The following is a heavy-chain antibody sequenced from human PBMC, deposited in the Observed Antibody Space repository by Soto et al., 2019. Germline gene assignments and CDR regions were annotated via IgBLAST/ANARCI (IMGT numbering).Heavy chain of an antibody. V-gene: IGHV1-69*13. D-gene: IGHD6-6*01. CDR2: IIPIFGTA. CDR1: GGTFSSYA. CDR3: ASYSSSSGYYYYGMDV. J-gene: IGHJ6*02. Sequence: SVKVSCKASGGTFSSYAISWVRQAPGQGLEWMGGIIPIFGTANYAQKIQGRVTITADESTRTAYMELSSLRSEDTAVYYCASYSSSSGYYYYGMDVWGQWTTVTGSS.